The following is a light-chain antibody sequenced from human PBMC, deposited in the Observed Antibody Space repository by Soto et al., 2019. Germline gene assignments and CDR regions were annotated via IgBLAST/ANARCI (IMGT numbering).Light chain of an antibody. J-gene: IGKJ4*01. CDR3: PQSYTTPLT. CDR2: AAS. V-gene: IGKV1-39*01. Sequence: TRSPSILSGSVDTRVTITFRASQSISSYLNWYQQKPGKAPNLLIYAASTLQSGVPSRFSGSGSGTDFTLTIRSLQPEDFATYYCPQSYTTPLTSGGGTMVDI. CDR1: QSISSY.